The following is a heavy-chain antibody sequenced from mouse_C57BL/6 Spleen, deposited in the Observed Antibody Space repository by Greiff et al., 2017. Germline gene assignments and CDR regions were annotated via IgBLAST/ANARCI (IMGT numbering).Heavy chain of an antibody. CDR2: IRSKSSNYAT. V-gene: IGHV10-3*01. CDR3: VRRASYGTYAMDY. CDR1: GFTFNTYA. J-gene: IGHJ4*01. Sequence: EVKLMESGGGLVQPKGSLKLSCAASGFTFNTYAMHWVRQAPGKGLECVARIRSKSSNYATYYADSVKDRFTISRDDSQSMLYLQMNNLKTEDTAMYYCVRRASYGTYAMDYWGQGTSVTVSS. D-gene: IGHD1-1*01.